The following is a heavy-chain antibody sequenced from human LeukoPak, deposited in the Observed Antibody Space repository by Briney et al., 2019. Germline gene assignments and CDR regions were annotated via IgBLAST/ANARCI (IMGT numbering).Heavy chain of an antibody. Sequence: SETLSLTCAVYGGSFSGYYWSWIRQPPGKGLEWIGEINHSGSTNYNPSLKSRVTISVDTPKNQFSLKLSSVTAADTAVYYCARGGDWWDFDYWGQGALVTVSS. CDR2: INHSGST. CDR3: ARGGDWWDFDY. J-gene: IGHJ4*02. D-gene: IGHD2-21*02. V-gene: IGHV4-34*01. CDR1: GGSFSGYY.